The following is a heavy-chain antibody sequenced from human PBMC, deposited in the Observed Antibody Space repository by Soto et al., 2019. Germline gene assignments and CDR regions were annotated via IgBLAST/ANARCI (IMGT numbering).Heavy chain of an antibody. D-gene: IGHD3-22*01. CDR2: IYYSGST. CDR1: GGSISSGGYY. V-gene: IGHV4-31*03. Sequence: SVTLSLTCTVSGGSISSGGYYWRWIRPHPGKGLEWIGYIYYSGSTYYNPSLKSRVTISVDTSKNQFSLKLSSVTAADTAVYYCARDQPYYDSSGPAYGMDVWGQGTTVTVSS. J-gene: IGHJ6*02. CDR3: ARDQPYYDSSGPAYGMDV.